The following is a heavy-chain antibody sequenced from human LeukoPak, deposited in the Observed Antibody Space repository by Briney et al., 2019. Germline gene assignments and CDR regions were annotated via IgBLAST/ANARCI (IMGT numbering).Heavy chain of an antibody. CDR1: GFTFSSFG. Sequence: GRSLRLSCAASGFTFSSFGMHWVRQAPGKGLEWVAVIWYDGSNKYYADSVKGRFTISRDNSKNTLYLQLNSLRVEDTAVYYCARPGEIAAPGNPDYWGQGTLVTVSS. D-gene: IGHD6-13*01. J-gene: IGHJ4*02. CDR3: ARPGEIAAPGNPDY. CDR2: IWYDGSNK. V-gene: IGHV3-33*01.